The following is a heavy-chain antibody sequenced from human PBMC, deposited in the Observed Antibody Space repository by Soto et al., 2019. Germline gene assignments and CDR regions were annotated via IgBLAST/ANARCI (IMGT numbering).Heavy chain of an antibody. D-gene: IGHD6-19*01. CDR2: ISSNSIYI. Sequence: EVQLVESGGGLVKPGGSLRLSCAASGFTFSTYSMNWVRQAPGMGLEWVSSISSNSIYIYYADSVKGRFSISRDNAKNSLYLQMNSLSAGDTAVYYCARYISGWLDYWGQGTLVTVSS. CDR3: ARYISGWLDY. V-gene: IGHV3-21*01. CDR1: GFTFSTYS. J-gene: IGHJ4*02.